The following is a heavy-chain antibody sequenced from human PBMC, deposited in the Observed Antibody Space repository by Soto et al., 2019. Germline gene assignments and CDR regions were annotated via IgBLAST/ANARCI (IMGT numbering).Heavy chain of an antibody. J-gene: IGHJ4*02. CDR2: IYHGLSI. CDR3: ARHGGYYFDY. Sequence: SETLSLTCAVYSGSFSCYYWSWIRQPPGKGLEWIGEIYHGLSIVYNPSLKSRVTISGDSSKNQFSLKLSSVTAADTAVYYCARHGGYYFDYWGQGTLVTVSS. CDR1: SGSFSCYY. V-gene: IGHV4-34*01. D-gene: IGHD3-16*01.